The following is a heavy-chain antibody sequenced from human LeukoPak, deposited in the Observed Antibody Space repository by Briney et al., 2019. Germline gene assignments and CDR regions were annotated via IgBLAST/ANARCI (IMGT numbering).Heavy chain of an antibody. V-gene: IGHV4-38-2*02. J-gene: IGHJ4*02. Sequence: PSETLSLTCTVSGYSISSGYYWGWIRQPPGKGLEWIGSIYHSGSTYYNPSLKSRVTISVDTSKNQFSLKLSSVTAADTAVYYGAREGVELDWNYVDYWGQGTQVTVSS. D-gene: IGHD3/OR15-3a*01. CDR2: IYHSGST. CDR1: GYSISSGYY. CDR3: AREGVELDWNYVDY.